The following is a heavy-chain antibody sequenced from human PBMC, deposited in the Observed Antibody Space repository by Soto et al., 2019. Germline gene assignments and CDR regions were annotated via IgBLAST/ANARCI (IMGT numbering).Heavy chain of an antibody. Sequence: ASVKVSCKASGYTFTSYAMHWVRQAPGQRLEWMGWINAGNGNTKYSQKFQGRVTITRDTSASTAYMELSSLRSEDTAVYYCAGDIDSRNYYYYGMDAWGQGTTVTVSS. CDR3: AGDIDSRNYYYYGMDA. D-gene: IGHD1-26*01. CDR1: GYTFTSYA. J-gene: IGHJ6*02. CDR2: INAGNGNT. V-gene: IGHV1-3*01.